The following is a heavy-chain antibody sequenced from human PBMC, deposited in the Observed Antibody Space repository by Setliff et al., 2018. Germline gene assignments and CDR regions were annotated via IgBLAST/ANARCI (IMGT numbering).Heavy chain of an antibody. Sequence: TLSLTCTVSGGSIGPHYWSWIRQAPGKGLEWIGHIFYSDTAKYNPSLESRAAISVDSSKNQFSLKLRSVTAADTAVYYCARDRSTVIRGVTSFFYYSMDVWGGGTTVTVSS. D-gene: IGHD3-10*01. CDR2: IFYSDTA. J-gene: IGHJ6*03. CDR1: GGSIGPHY. CDR3: ARDRSTVIRGVTSFFYYSMDV. V-gene: IGHV4-59*11.